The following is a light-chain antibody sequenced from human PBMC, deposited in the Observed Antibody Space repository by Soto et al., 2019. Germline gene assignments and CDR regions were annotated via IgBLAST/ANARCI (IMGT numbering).Light chain of an antibody. J-gene: IGLJ2*01. CDR2: QDS. Sequence: SYEMTQPPSLSVSTGQTASITCSGDKLGDKYACWYQQKPGQSPVLVIYQDSKRPSGIPERFSGSNSGHTATLTISGTQAMDEAYYYWQAWYSRTVVFCGGTKLTVL. CDR3: QAWYSRTVV. CDR1: KLGDKY. V-gene: IGLV3-1*01.